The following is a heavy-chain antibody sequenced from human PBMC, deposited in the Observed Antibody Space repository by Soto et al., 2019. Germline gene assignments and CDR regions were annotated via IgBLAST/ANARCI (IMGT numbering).Heavy chain of an antibody. CDR3: ARWWSGSRQGFDP. CDR1: GGNISSGDYY. CDR2: IYYSGST. Sequence: PSETLSLTSPVSGGNISSGDYYWSWIRQHPGKGLEWIGYIYYSGSTYYNPSLKSRVTISVDTSKNQFSLKLSSVTAADTAVYYCARWWSGSRQGFDPWGQGTLVTVSS. V-gene: IGHV4-31*03. J-gene: IGHJ5*02. D-gene: IGHD3-3*01.